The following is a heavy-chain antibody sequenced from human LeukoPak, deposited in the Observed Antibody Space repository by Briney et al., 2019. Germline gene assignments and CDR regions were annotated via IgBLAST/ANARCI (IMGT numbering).Heavy chain of an antibody. J-gene: IGHJ4*02. D-gene: IGHD1-26*01. Sequence: PGGSLRLSCAASGFTFSSYAMHWVRQAPGKGLEWVAVISYDGSNKYYADSVKGRFTISRDNSKNTLYLQMNSLRAEDTAVYYCARDFDSRGSYSALDYWGQGTLVTVSS. CDR1: GFTFSSYA. CDR2: ISYDGSNK. V-gene: IGHV3-30*04. CDR3: ARDFDSRGSYSALDY.